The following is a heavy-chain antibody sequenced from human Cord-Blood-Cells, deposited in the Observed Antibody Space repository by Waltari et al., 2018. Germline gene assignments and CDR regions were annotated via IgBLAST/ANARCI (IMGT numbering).Heavy chain of an antibody. CDR3: ARVGSTSCYDY. Sequence: QVQLQQSGAALLKPSETLSPTCAVYGGSFSGYYWTWIRQRPGKGLEWIGEINHSGSTNYNPSLKSRVTISVDTSKNQFSLKLSSVTAADTAVYYCARVGSTSCYDYWGQGTLVPVSS. CDR1: GGSFSGYY. V-gene: IGHV4-34*01. J-gene: IGHJ4*02. CDR2: INHSGST. D-gene: IGHD2-2*01.